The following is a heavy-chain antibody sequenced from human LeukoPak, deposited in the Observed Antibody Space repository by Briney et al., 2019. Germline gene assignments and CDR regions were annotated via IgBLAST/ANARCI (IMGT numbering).Heavy chain of an antibody. CDR3: ARGGSSWYYYYYYMDV. V-gene: IGHV4-39*07. CDR1: GGSISSSSYY. Sequence: SETLSLTCTVSGGSISSSSYYWGWIRQPPGKGLEWIGSIYYSGSTYYNPSLKSRVTISVDTSKNQFSLKLSSVTAADTAVYYCARGGSSWYYYYYYMDVWGKGTTVTVSS. CDR2: IYYSGST. D-gene: IGHD6-13*01. J-gene: IGHJ6*03.